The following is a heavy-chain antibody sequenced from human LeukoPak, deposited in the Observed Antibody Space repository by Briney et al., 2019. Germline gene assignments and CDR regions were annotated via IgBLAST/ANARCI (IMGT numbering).Heavy chain of an antibody. V-gene: IGHV1-2*06. CDR1: GYTFTGYY. Sequence: ASVKVSCKASGYTFTGYYMHWVRQAPGQRLEWMGRINPNSGGTNYAQKFQGRVTMTRDTSISTAYMELSRLRSDDTAVYYCARQYCSSTSCYGSPDYWGQGTLVTVSS. CDR3: ARQYCSSTSCYGSPDY. D-gene: IGHD2-2*01. J-gene: IGHJ4*02. CDR2: INPNSGGT.